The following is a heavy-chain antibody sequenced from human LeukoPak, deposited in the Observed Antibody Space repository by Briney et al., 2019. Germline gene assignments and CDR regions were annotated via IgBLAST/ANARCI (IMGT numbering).Heavy chain of an antibody. Sequence: PSETLSLTCTVSGGSISSSSYYWGWIRQPPGKGLEWIGSIYYSGSTYYNPSLKSRVTISVDTSKNQFSLKLSSVTAADTAVYYCLVSHIAVAVFDYWGQGTLVTVSS. CDR3: LVSHIAVAVFDY. V-gene: IGHV4-39*01. CDR2: IYYSGST. CDR1: GGSISSSSYY. J-gene: IGHJ4*02. D-gene: IGHD6-19*01.